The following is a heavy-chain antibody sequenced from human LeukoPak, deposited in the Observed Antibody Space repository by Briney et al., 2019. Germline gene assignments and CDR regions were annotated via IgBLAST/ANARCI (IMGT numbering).Heavy chain of an antibody. CDR3: ARGLDGGTYGNLPHLHY. J-gene: IGHJ4*02. Sequence: GGSLRLSCAASGFSFTTYELPWVRQAPGKGLEWLSYITASGSFTRYAESVKGRFTISRDISNNSLYLLMNSLTAEDTAFYYCARGLDGGTYGNLPHLHYGRQGTLVTVSS. CDR2: ITASGSFT. D-gene: IGHD1-26*01. CDR1: GFSFTTYE. V-gene: IGHV3-48*03.